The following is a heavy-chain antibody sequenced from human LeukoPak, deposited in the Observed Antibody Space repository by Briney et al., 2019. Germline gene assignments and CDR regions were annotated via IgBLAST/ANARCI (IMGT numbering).Heavy chain of an antibody. CDR2: INSNGGGT. V-gene: IGHV3-23*01. Sequence: GGSLRLSCAASGFTFSSYAMNWVRQAPGKGLEWVSAINSNGGGTYYADSVKGRFTISRDNSKNTLYLQMNSLRAEDTAVYYCAKDPLPRIDYWGQGTLVTVSS. CDR3: AKDPLPRIDY. J-gene: IGHJ4*02. CDR1: GFTFSSYA.